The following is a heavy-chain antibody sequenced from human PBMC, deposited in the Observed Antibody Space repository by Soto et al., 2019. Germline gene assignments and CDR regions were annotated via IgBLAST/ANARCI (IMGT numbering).Heavy chain of an antibody. D-gene: IGHD3-22*01. CDR2: ISSSGSTI. CDR3: ARDQINYYDHPFDP. Sequence: GGSLRLSCAASGFTFSDYYMSWIRQAPGKGLEWVSYISSSGSTIYYADSVKGRFTISRDNAKNSLYLQMNSLRAEDTAVYYCARDQINYYDHPFDPWGQGTLVTVSS. V-gene: IGHV3-11*01. J-gene: IGHJ5*02. CDR1: GFTFSDYY.